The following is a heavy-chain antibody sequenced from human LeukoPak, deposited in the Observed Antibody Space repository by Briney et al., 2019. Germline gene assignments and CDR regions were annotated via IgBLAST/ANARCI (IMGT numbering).Heavy chain of an antibody. CDR1: GGSFSGYY. D-gene: IGHD3-10*01. CDR3: AKKGNHYGSGSIDY. V-gene: IGHV4-34*01. J-gene: IGHJ4*02. CDR2: INHSGST. Sequence: SETLSLTCAVYGGSFSGYYWSWIRQPPGKGLEWIGEINHSGSTNYNPSPKSRVTISVDTSKNQFSLKLSSVTAADTAVYYCAKKGNHYGSGSIDYWGQGTLVTVSS.